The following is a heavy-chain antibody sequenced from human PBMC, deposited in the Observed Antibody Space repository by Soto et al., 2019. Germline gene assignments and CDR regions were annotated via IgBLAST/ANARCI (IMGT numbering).Heavy chain of an antibody. V-gene: IGHV3-30*18. D-gene: IGHD3-10*01. CDR1: GFTFSSYG. CDR3: AKDRYGSGSYYFDY. CDR2: ISFDGSNK. Sequence: GGSLRLSCAASGFTFSSYGMHWVRQAPGKGLEWVAVISFDGSNKYYADSVKGRFTLSRDNSKNTLYLQMNSLGGEDTAVYYCAKDRYGSGSYYFDYWGQGTLVTVSS. J-gene: IGHJ4*02.